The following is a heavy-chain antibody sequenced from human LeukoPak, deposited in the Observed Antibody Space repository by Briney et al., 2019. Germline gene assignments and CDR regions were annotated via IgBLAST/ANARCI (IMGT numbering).Heavy chain of an antibody. Sequence: GRSLRLSCAASGFTFNIYTMNWVRQAPGKGLEWVSSISSRSSDIHYADSVKGRFTISRDNANNLLYLQMNSLRGEDTAVYYCTRDRSRAEDDWGQGTLVTVSS. V-gene: IGHV3-21*01. D-gene: IGHD1-14*01. CDR2: ISSRSSDI. CDR1: GFTFNIYT. J-gene: IGHJ4*02. CDR3: TRDRSRAEDD.